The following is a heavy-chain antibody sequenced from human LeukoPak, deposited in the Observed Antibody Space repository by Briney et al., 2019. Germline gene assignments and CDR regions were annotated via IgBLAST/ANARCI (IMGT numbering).Heavy chain of an antibody. CDR2: INHSGST. Sequence: SETLSLTCAVYGGSFSGYYWSWIRQPPGKGLEWIGEINHSGSTYYNPSLKSRVTISVDTSKNQFSLKLSSVTAADTAVYYCARGLYDSSGYYYPLGGHWFDPWGQGTLVTVSS. J-gene: IGHJ5*02. CDR1: GGSFSGYY. CDR3: ARGLYDSSGYYYPLGGHWFDP. D-gene: IGHD3-22*01. V-gene: IGHV4-34*01.